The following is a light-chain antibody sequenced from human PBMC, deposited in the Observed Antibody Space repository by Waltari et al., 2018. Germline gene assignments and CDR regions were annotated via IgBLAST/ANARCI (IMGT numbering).Light chain of an antibody. CDR1: SSDVGGYNC. J-gene: IGLJ2*01. Sequence: HSALTQPPSASGSPGQSVTISCTGTSSDVGGYNCVSWYHQHPGKAPKLMIYDVSKRPSGVPDRFSGSKSGNTAYLTVSGLQAEDEADYYCNSYAGSNSVLFGAGTKLTVL. V-gene: IGLV2-8*01. CDR2: DVS. CDR3: NSYAGSNSVL.